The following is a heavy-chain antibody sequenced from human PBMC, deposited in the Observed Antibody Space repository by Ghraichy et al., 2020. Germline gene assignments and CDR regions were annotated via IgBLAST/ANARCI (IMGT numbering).Heavy chain of an antibody. D-gene: IGHD4-17*01. CDR1: GFTFSSYG. V-gene: IGHV3-33*01. CDR2: IWYDGSNK. CDR3: ARSTVTTEDAFDI. J-gene: IGHJ3*02. Sequence: LTCAASGFTFSSYGMHWVRQAPGKGLEWVAVIWYDGSNKYYADSVKGRFTISRDNSKNTLYLQMNSLRAEDTAVYYCARSTVTTEDAFDIWGQGTMVTVSS.